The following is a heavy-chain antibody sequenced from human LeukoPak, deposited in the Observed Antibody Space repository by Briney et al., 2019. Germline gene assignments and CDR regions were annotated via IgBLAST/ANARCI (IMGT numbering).Heavy chain of an antibody. CDR1: GFTFSSYA. J-gene: IGHJ4*02. CDR3: AKDGSDYNNYDY. D-gene: IGHD4-11*01. Sequence: GGSLRLSCAASGFTFSSYAMSWVRQAPGKGLEWVSTIIGSGGSTYYADSVKGRFTISRDKSKNTLYLQMNSLRAEDTAVYYCAKDGSDYNNYDYWGQGTLVTVSS. CDR2: IIGSGGST. V-gene: IGHV3-23*01.